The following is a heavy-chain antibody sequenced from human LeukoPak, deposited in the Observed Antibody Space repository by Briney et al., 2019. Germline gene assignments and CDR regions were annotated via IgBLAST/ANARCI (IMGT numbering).Heavy chain of an antibody. D-gene: IGHD3-22*01. J-gene: IGHJ4*02. V-gene: IGHV1-18*01. CDR2: ISAYTGNT. CDR3: ARDTVYYDSSGYYYGHYFDY. Sequence: GASVKVSCKASGYTFTSYGISWVRQVPGQGLEWMGWISAYTGNTNYAQNLQGRVTMTTDTSTRTAYMDLRSLRSDDTAVYYCARDTVYYDSSGYYYGHYFDYWGQGTLVTVSS. CDR1: GYTFTSYG.